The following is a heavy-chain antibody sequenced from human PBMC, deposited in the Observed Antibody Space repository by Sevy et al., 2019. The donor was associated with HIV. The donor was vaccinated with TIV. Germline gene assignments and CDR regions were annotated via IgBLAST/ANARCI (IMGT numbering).Heavy chain of an antibody. V-gene: IGHV3-21*01. CDR2: IRRSTEYI. D-gene: IGHD3-22*01. Sequence: GGSLRLSCAASGFTFNYYTMNWVRQAPGKGLEWVSSIRRSTEYIYYADSVKGRFTISRDNAKKSLYLQMNSLRAEDTALYYCARVRDTSDFPAAFDYWGQRTLVTVSS. J-gene: IGHJ4*02. CDR3: ARVRDTSDFPAAFDY. CDR1: GFTFNYYT.